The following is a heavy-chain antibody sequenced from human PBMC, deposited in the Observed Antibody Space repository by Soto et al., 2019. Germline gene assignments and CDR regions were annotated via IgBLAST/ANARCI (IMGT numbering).Heavy chain of an antibody. CDR1: GGSISSSTYY. V-gene: IGHV4-39*01. CDR3: ASPRGYSYGYSDY. CDR2: IYYSGST. J-gene: IGHJ4*02. Sequence: SETLSLTCTVSGGSISSSTYYWGWIRQPPGKGLEWIGSIYYSGSTYYNPSLKSRVTMSVDTSKNQFSLKLSSVTAADTAVYYCASPRGYSYGYSDYWGQGILVTVSS. D-gene: IGHD5-18*01.